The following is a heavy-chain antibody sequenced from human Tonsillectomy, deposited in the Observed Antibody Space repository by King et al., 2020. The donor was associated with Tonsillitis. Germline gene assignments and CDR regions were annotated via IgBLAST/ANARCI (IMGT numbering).Heavy chain of an antibody. J-gene: IGHJ4*02. Sequence: QLQESGPGLVEPSQTLSLPCTVSGGSISSGDYYWSWIRQPPGQGLEWLGFIYYSGTTSHNPSLKSRVTLSIDKSNNQFSLKVKSVTAADTAVYFCVRVLRCCRSTSCPSGQFPTTFGVLIAFDYWGQGALVTVSS. V-gene: IGHV4-30-4*01. CDR2: IYYSGTT. CDR1: GGSISSGDYY. D-gene: IGHD2-2*01. CDR3: VRVLRCCRSTSCPSGQFPTTFGVLIAFDY.